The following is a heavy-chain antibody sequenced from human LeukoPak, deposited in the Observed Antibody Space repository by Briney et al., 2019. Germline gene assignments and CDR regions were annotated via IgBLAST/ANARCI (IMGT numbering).Heavy chain of an antibody. Sequence: SSETLSLTCTVSGGSINSYYWTWIRQPPGKGLDWIGYIYYSGTTNYNPSLNSRVTISVDTSKNQFSLKPSSVTAADTAVYYCARFGSLREPIHDYWGQGTLVTVSS. J-gene: IGHJ4*02. CDR2: IYYSGTT. V-gene: IGHV4-59*01. CDR1: GGSINSYY. CDR3: ARFGSLREPIHDY. D-gene: IGHD3-16*01.